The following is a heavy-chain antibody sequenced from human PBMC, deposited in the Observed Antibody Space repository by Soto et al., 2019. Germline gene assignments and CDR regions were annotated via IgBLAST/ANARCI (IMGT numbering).Heavy chain of an antibody. CDR3: ARSCTRITIFGVAIYWFAP. D-gene: IGHD3-3*01. Sequence: ASVKVSCKASGYTFTGYYMHWVRQAPGQGLEWMGWINPNSGGTNYAQKFQGWVTMTRDTSISTAYMELSRLRSDDTAVYYCARSCTRITIFGVAIYWFAPWLQATPVTVS. CDR2: INPNSGGT. V-gene: IGHV1-2*04. CDR1: GYTFTGYY. J-gene: IGHJ5*02.